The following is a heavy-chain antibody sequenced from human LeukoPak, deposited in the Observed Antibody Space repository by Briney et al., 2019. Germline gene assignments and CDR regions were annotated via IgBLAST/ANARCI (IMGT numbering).Heavy chain of an antibody. D-gene: IGHD1-1*01. V-gene: IGHV4-59*10. CDR1: GGSFSGYY. CDR3: ARDGPQRYYGMDV. CDR2: IYTSGST. J-gene: IGHJ6*02. Sequence: SETLSLTCAVYGGSFSGYYWSWIRQPPGKGLEWIGRIYTSGSTNYNPSLKSRVTMSVDTSKNQFSLKLSSVTAADTAVYYCARDGPQRYYGMDVWGQGTTVTVSS.